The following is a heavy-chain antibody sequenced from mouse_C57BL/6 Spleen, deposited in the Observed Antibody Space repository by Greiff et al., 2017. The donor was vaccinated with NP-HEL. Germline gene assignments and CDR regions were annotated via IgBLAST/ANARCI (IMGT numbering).Heavy chain of an antibody. J-gene: IGHJ3*01. Sequence: EVKLVESGGGLVKPGGSLQLSCAASGFTFSSYTMSWVRQTPEKRLEWVATISGGGGNTYYPDSVKGRFTISRDNAKNTLYLQMSSLRSEATALYYCSCVNYYCSSYAWFAYWGQGTLFTVSA. CDR1: GFTFSSYT. CDR2: ISGGGGNT. D-gene: IGHD1-1*01. CDR3: SCVNYYCSSYAWFAY. V-gene: IGHV5-9*01.